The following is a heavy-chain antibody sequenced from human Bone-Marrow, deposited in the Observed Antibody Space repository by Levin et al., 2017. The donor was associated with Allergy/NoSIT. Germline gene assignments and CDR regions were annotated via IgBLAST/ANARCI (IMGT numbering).Heavy chain of an antibody. Sequence: NPGGSLRFSCAASGFTFSSNSMNWVRQAPGKGLEWVSSISSRSNYIYYADSVKGRFTISRDNAKHSLYLQMNSLRVDDTAVYYCARDRAASAVAGPYYFDCWGQGTLVTVSS. V-gene: IGHV3-21*01. CDR2: ISSRSNYI. J-gene: IGHJ4*02. D-gene: IGHD6-19*01. CDR1: GFTFSSNS. CDR3: ARDRAASAVAGPYYFDC.